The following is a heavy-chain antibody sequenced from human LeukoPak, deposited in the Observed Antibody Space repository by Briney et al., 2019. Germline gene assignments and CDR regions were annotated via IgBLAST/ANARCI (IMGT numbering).Heavy chain of an antibody. CDR3: ARLIEMATRGWFDP. CDR1: GASISSYY. D-gene: IGHD5-24*01. CDR2: ILYSGTT. J-gene: IGHJ5*02. Sequence: PSETLSLTCSVSGASISSYYWSWIRQPPGKGLEWIGYILYSGTTNYNPSLKGRVSMSMDTSKNQFSLKLSSVTAADTAVYYCARLIEMATRGWFDPWGQGTLVTVSS. V-gene: IGHV4-59*08.